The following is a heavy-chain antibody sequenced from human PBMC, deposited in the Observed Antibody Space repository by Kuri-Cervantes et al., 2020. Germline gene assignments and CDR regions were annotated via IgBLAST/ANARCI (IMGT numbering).Heavy chain of an antibody. CDR3: ARDLTTVTTGYYYYGMDV. D-gene: IGHD4-11*01. CDR2: IYTSGST. Sequence: GSLRLSCAASGFTFDDYGMSWVRQAPGKGLEWIGRIYTSGSTNYNPSLKSRVTMSVDTSENQFSLKLSSVTAADTAVYYCARDLTTVTTGYYYYGMDVWGQGTTVTVSS. CDR1: GFTFDDYG. J-gene: IGHJ6*02. V-gene: IGHV4-4*07.